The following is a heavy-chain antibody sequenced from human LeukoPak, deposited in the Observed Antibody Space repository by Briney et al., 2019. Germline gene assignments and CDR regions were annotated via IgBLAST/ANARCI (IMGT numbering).Heavy chain of an antibody. CDR2: ISSSSSTI. J-gene: IGHJ4*02. Sequence: GGSLRLSCAASGFTFSSYSMNWVRQAPGKGLEWVSYISSSSSTIYYADSVKGRFTISRDNSKNTLYLQMNSLRAEDTAVYYCARTLRYYDSSGFDYWGQGTLVTVSS. CDR1: GFTFSSYS. CDR3: ARTLRYYDSSGFDY. D-gene: IGHD3-22*01. V-gene: IGHV3-48*01.